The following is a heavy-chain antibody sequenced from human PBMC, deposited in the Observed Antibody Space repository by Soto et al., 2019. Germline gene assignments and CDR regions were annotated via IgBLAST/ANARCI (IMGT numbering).Heavy chain of an antibody. D-gene: IGHD3-10*01. J-gene: IGHJ4*02. CDR2: ISAYNGNT. Sequence: RWSHHSPGQGLEWMGWISAYNGNTNYAQKLQGRVTMTTDTSTSTAYMELRSLRSDDTAVYYCARGLLGFAATNDYWGQGTLVTVSS. V-gene: IGHV1-18*01. CDR3: ARGLLGFAATNDY.